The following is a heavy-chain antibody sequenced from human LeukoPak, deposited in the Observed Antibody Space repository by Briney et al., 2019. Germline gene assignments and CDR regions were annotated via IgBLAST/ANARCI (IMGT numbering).Heavy chain of an antibody. Sequence: GESLKISCKGSGYSFTSYWISWVRQMPGKGLEWMGRIDPSDSYTNYSPSFQGHVTISADKSISTACLQWSTLKASDTAMYYCARQGHNFFDYWGQGTLVTVSS. CDR3: ARQGHNFFDY. CDR2: IDPSDSYT. V-gene: IGHV5-10-1*01. J-gene: IGHJ4*02. CDR1: GYSFTSYW.